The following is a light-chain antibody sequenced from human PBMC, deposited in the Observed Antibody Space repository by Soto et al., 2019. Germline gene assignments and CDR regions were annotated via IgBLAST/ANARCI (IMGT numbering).Light chain of an antibody. V-gene: IGKV1D-8*02. J-gene: IGKJ1*01. Sequence: WMTQSASFLSASAGDRGTISCRVSQGIRSYLAWYQQKPVKAPELLIYAASTLQRGVPSSFNGSGPGTEFPLTISILQPDDFATYYCQLYKIDSRTFGQRTNVDSK. CDR3: QLYKIDSRT. CDR2: AAS. CDR1: QGIRSY.